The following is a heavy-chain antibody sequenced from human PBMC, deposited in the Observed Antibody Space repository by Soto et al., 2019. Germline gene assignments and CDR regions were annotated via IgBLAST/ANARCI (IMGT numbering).Heavy chain of an antibody. J-gene: IGHJ4*02. V-gene: IGHV5-51*01. CDR1: GYSFSNYW. Sequence: GESLKISRKGAGYSFSNYWIGWVRQKPGKGPEWMGIIYPADSETKYSPSFQGHVTFSVDKSITTAYLQWSRLKASDTAVYYCARHFSSSWYYFDNWGRGTLVTVSS. CDR2: IYPADSET. CDR3: ARHFSSSWYYFDN. D-gene: IGHD3-22*01.